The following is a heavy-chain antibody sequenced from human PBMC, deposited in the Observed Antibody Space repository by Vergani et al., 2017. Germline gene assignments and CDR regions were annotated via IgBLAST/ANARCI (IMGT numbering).Heavy chain of an antibody. J-gene: IGHJ2*01. Sequence: QVQLVESGGGVVQPGRSLRLSCAASGFTFSSYGMHWVRQAPGKGLEWVAVISYDGSNKYYADSVKGRFTISRDNSKNTLYLQMNSLRAEDTAVYYCAKIARPYSSSYWYFDLGGRGTLVTVSS. CDR1: GFTFSSYG. CDR3: AKIARPYSSSYWYFDL. D-gene: IGHD6-6*01. V-gene: IGHV3-30*18. CDR2: ISYDGSNK.